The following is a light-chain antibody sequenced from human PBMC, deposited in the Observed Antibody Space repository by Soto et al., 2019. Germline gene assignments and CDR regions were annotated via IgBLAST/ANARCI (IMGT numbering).Light chain of an antibody. CDR2: KAS. J-gene: IGKJ4*01. Sequence: DIQMTQSPSTLSASVGDRVTFTCRATETISNWLAWYQQKPGKAPKLLIYKASSLERGVPSRFRGSGSGTEFTLTTSSLQPDDFATYYCQQYNSYTLTFGGGTKVDIX. CDR3: QQYNSYTLT. V-gene: IGKV1-5*03. CDR1: ETISNW.